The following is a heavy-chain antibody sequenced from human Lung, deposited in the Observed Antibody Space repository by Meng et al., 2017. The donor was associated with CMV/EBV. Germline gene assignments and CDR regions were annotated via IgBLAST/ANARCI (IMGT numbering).Heavy chain of an antibody. J-gene: IGHJ4*02. V-gene: IGHV1-46*01. Sequence: QVHLVQSGAGLKNPXXSXKVSGKASGYTFTSYYMHWVRQAPGQGLEWMGIINPSGGSTSYAQKFQGRVTMTRDTSTSTVYMELSSLRSEDTAVYYCARGRIAVAADDYWGQGTLVTVSS. CDR3: ARGRIAVAADDY. CDR1: GYTFTSYY. CDR2: INPSGGST. D-gene: IGHD6-19*01.